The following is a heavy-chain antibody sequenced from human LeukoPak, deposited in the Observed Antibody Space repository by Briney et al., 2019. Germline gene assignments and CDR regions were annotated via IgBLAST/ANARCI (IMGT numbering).Heavy chain of an antibody. CDR1: GYTFASYG. V-gene: IGHV1-18*01. CDR2: ISAYNGNT. CDR3: ARDTEGYGSGAASTWFDP. Sequence: ASVKVSCKASGYTFASYGISWVRQAPGQGLEWMGWISAYNGNTNYAQKLQGRVTMTTDTSTSTAYMELRSLRSDDTAVYYCARDTEGYGSGAASTWFDPWGQGTLVTVSS. D-gene: IGHD5-18*01. J-gene: IGHJ5*02.